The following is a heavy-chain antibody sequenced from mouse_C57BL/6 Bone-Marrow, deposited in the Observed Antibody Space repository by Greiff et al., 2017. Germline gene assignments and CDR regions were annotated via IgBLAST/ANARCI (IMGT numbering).Heavy chain of an antibody. V-gene: IGHV1-74*01. CDR1: GYTFTSYW. Sequence: QVQLQQSGAELVKPGASVKVSCKASGYTFTSYWMHWVKQRPGQGLEWIGRIHPSDSDTNYNQKFKGKATLTLDKSSSTAYMQLISLTSEDSAVYYCAKSGIYYDYDEFAYWGQGTLVTVSA. D-gene: IGHD2-4*01. CDR3: AKSGIYYDYDEFAY. J-gene: IGHJ3*01. CDR2: IHPSDSDT.